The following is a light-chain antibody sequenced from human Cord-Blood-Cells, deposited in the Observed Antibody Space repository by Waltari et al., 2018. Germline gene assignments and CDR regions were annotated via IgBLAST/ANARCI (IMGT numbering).Light chain of an antibody. CDR1: RSNIGNNA. Sequence: QSVLTQPPSVSEAPRQRVTISCSGSRSNIGNNAVNWYQQLPGKAAKLRIYYDDLPPSGVSDRFSGSKSGTSASLAMSGRQSEDEADYYCASWDDSLNGWVFGGRTNLTVL. V-gene: IGLV1-36*01. J-gene: IGLJ3*02. CDR3: ASWDDSLNGWV. CDR2: YDD.